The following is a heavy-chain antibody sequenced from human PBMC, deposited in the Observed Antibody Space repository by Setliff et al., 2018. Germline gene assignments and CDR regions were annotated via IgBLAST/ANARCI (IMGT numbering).Heavy chain of an antibody. J-gene: IGHJ3*02. Sequence: ASVKVSCKASGSTFTDSIVNWVRQAPGQGLEWVGWLSPYSGNTYSAQKFQGRVTITADESTTTVFMELNSLRSEDTAIYYCARDSRQWLEGGASGDMDIWGQGTMVTVSS. D-gene: IGHD6-19*01. CDR2: LSPYSGNT. CDR3: ARDSRQWLEGGASGDMDI. V-gene: IGHV1-18*01. CDR1: GSTFTDSI.